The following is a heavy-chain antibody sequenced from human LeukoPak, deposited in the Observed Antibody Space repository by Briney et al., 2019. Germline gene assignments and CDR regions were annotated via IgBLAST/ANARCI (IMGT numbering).Heavy chain of an antibody. CDR3: AKDPYSSGWYNDYFDY. CDR1: GFTFSDFY. V-gene: IGHV3-11*01. Sequence: GGSLRLSCAASGFTFSDFYMSWIRQAPGKGLEWVSYISSSGSTIYYADSVKGRFTISRDNAKNSLYLQMNSLRAEDTAVYYCAKDPYSSGWYNDYFDYWGQGTLVTVSS. J-gene: IGHJ4*02. CDR2: ISSSGSTI. D-gene: IGHD6-19*01.